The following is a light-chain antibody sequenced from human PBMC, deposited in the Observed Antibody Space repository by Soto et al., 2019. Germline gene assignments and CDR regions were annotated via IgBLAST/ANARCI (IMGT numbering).Light chain of an antibody. Sequence: TPVSVAVSINKRATINCTCSRSVLAKPNDKNNLACYQQKPAQHPQLLLYWASTRESGVPERFSGSGSGTDFTLTIISLEAEDVAVDWCSQYFVVPFPFGGVGKV. CDR2: WAS. CDR3: SQYFVVPFP. J-gene: IGKJ4*01. V-gene: IGKV4-1*01. CDR1: RSVLAKPNDKNN.